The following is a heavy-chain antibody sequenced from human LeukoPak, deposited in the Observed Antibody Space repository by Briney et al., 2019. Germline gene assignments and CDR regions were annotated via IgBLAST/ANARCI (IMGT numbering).Heavy chain of an antibody. D-gene: IGHD6-19*01. CDR1: GYTFTGCY. V-gene: IGHV1-2*02. CDR2: INPNSGGT. Sequence: GASVKVSCKASGYTFTGCYMHWVRQAPGQGLEWMGWINPNSGGTNYAQKFQGRVTMARDTSISTAYMELSRLRSDGTAVYYCATRIAVAGADAFDIWGQGTMVTVSS. J-gene: IGHJ3*02. CDR3: ATRIAVAGADAFDI.